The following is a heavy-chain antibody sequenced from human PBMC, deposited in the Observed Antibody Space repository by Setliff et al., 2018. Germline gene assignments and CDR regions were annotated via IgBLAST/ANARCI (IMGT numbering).Heavy chain of an antibody. CDR1: GNGFTDLW. CDR3: ARVPQEAFYYYDRGNHFDS. D-gene: IGHD3-22*01. V-gene: IGHV5-51*01. Sequence: GESLKISCKVSGNGFTDLWIAWVRQTPGKGLEWMGIIYPGDSDTRHSPSFQGRVTISVDKSSNTAYLQWSSLKASDTAMYYCARVPQEAFYYYDRGNHFDSWGQGTLVTVSS. CDR2: IYPGDSDT. J-gene: IGHJ4*02.